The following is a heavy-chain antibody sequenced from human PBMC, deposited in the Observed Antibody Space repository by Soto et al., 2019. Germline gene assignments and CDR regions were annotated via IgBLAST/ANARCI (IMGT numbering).Heavy chain of an antibody. V-gene: IGHV3-23*01. Sequence: SXAGCGWNVNNYGWSRVRKAQRKGLEWVSTISGSASDTYYSDSVKGRFSISRDNSQNTLYLQMNSLRAEDTAVYYCAKKGSSTWLNWFDPWGQGTLVTVSS. CDR1: GWNVNNYG. J-gene: IGHJ5*02. CDR2: ISGSASDT. CDR3: AKKGSSTWLNWFDP. D-gene: IGHD6-13*01.